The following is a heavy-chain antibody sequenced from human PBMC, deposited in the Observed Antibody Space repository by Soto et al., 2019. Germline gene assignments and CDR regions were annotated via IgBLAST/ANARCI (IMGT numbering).Heavy chain of an antibody. CDR1: GYTFTSYD. CDR3: ARAPPPYGSSGYYSFY. D-gene: IGHD3-22*01. Sequence: QVQLVQSGAEVKKPGASAKVSCKASGYTFTSYDINWVRPATGQRLEWMGWMNPNSGNTGYAQKFQDRVTMTRNTTISTAYMELSSLRSEDTAVYYCARAPPPYGSSGYYSFYWGPGTLVTISS. CDR2: MNPNSGNT. V-gene: IGHV1-8*01. J-gene: IGHJ4*02.